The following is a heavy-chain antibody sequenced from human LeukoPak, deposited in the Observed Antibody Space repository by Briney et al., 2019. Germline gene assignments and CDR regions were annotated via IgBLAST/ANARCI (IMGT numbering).Heavy chain of an antibody. D-gene: IGHD3-22*01. CDR1: GGSFSGYY. CDR2: INHSGST. CDR3: AGYDSSGYSDY. V-gene: IGHV4-34*01. J-gene: IGHJ4*02. Sequence: SETLSLTCAVYGGSFSGYYWSWIRQPPGKGLEWIGEINHSGSTNYNPSLKSRVTISVDTSKNQFSLKLGSVTAADTAVYYCAGYDSSGYSDYWGQGTLVTVSS.